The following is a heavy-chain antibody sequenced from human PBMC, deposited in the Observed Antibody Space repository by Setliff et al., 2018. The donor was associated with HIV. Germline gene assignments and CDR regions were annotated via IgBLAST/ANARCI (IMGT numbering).Heavy chain of an antibody. D-gene: IGHD3-22*01. V-gene: IGHV3-23*01. CDR2: ILSTGERT. J-gene: IGHJ4*02. CDR3: AKELAASGLGYFDS. CDR1: GFTFSDYW. Sequence: PGGSLRLSCAASGFTFSDYWMSWVRQAPGKGLEWVSAILSTGERTFYADSVKGRFTISRDNSKNTVYLQMNSLRAEDTAEYYCAKELAASGLGYFDSWGRGILVTVSS.